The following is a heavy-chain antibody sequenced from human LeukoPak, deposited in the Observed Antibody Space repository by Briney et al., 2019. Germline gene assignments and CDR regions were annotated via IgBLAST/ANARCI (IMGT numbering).Heavy chain of an antibody. CDR1: GGSFSGYY. J-gene: IGHJ5*02. Sequence: SETLSLTCAVYGGSFSGYYWSWIRQPPGKGLEWIGEINHSGSTNYNPSLKSRVTISVDTSKNQFSLKLSSVTAADTAVYYCARALVYANWFDPWGQGTLVTVSS. CDR2: INHSGST. D-gene: IGHD2-8*01. V-gene: IGHV4-34*01. CDR3: ARALVYANWFDP.